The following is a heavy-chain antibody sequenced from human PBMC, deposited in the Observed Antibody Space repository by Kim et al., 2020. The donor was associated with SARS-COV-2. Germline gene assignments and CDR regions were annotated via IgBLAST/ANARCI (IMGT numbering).Heavy chain of an antibody. D-gene: IGHD2-2*01. CDR2: INHSGST. CDR3: AKLPQEGYCSSTSCFLGAFDI. V-gene: IGHV4-34*01. J-gene: IGHJ3*02. Sequence: SETLSLTCAVYGGSFSGYYWSWIRQPPGKGLGWIGEINHSGSTNYNPSLKSRVTISVDTSKNQFSLKLSSVTAADTAVYYCAKLPQEGYCSSTSCFLGAFDIWGQGTMVTVSS. CDR1: GGSFSGYY.